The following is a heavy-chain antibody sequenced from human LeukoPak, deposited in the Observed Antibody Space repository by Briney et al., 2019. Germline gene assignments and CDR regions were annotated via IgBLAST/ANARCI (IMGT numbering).Heavy chain of an antibody. V-gene: IGHV4-39*01. CDR3: ARHFPNWALRGWYFDL. Sequence: SETLSLTCTVSGGSISSSSYYWGWIRQPPGKGLEWIGSIYYSGSTYYNPSLKSRVTISVDTSKNQFSLKLSSVTAADTAVFYCARHFPNWALRGWYFDLGGRGNLVTVSS. J-gene: IGHJ2*01. CDR2: IYYSGST. CDR1: GGSISSSSYY. D-gene: IGHD7-27*01.